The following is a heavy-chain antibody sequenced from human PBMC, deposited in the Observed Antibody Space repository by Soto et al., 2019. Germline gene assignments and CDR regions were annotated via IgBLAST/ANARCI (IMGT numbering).Heavy chain of an antibody. D-gene: IGHD3-22*01. V-gene: IGHV3-48*01. J-gene: IGHJ3*01. Sequence: LRLSCATSGFSFGSYGMSWVRQAPGKGLEWVSYIGIGSSTTYYADSVKGRFTISRDNAKNSLYLQMNSLRAEDTAVYYCARDQLYYNDISGRPLNAFDVWGQGTMVTVSS. CDR2: IGIGSSTT. CDR3: ARDQLYYNDISGRPLNAFDV. CDR1: GFSFGSYG.